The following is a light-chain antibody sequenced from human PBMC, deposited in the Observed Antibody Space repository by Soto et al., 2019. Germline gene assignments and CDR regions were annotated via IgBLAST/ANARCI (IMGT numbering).Light chain of an antibody. V-gene: IGKV3-15*01. CDR3: QHYNNWLGT. J-gene: IGKJ4*01. CDR1: QAISSN. Sequence: EVVVTQSPATLSLSRGERATLSCRANQAISSNLAWYQQKPGQAPRLLIYGASTRATDIPDRFSGSGSGTEFTLTISSLQSEDFAVYYCQHYNNWLGTFGGGTKVDI. CDR2: GAS.